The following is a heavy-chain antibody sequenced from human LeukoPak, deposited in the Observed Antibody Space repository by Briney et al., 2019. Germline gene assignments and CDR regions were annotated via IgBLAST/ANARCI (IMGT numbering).Heavy chain of an antibody. CDR1: GFTFSSYW. CDR3: ARTTVTTVEPFDY. V-gene: IGHV3-74*01. CDR2: INSDGSST. J-gene: IGHJ4*02. Sequence: GGSLRLSCAASGFTFSSYWMHWVRQAPGNGLGWVSRINSDGSSTSYADSVKGRFTISRDNAKNTLYLQMNSLRAEDTAVYYCARTTVTTVEPFDYWGQGTLVTVPS. D-gene: IGHD4-17*01.